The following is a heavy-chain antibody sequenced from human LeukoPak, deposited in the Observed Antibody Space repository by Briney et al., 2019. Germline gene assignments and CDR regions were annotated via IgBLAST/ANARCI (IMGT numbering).Heavy chain of an antibody. V-gene: IGHV3-21*01. D-gene: IGHD1-26*01. CDR1: GFTFSRYS. CDR3: ARELEGVASGAGY. J-gene: IGHJ4*02. Sequence: PGGSLRLSCAASGFTFSRYSMNWVRQAPGKGLEWVSSMSVNSGLIYYADSVKGRFTVSRDNARNSLYLQMHSPRAEDTAVYYCARELEGVASGAGYWGQGTLVTVSS. CDR2: MSVNSGLI.